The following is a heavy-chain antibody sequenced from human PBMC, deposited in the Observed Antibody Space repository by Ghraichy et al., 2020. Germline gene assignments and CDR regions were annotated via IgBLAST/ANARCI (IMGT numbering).Heavy chain of an antibody. CDR1: GYTFTSYG. V-gene: IGHV1-18*01. CDR2: ISAYNGNT. Sequence: ATVKVSCKASGYTFTSYGISWVRQAPGQGLEWMGWISAYNGNTNYAQKLQGRVTMTTDTSTSTAYMELRSLRSDDTAVYYCARVPGRAVAGTFDYWGQGTLVTVSS. CDR3: ARVPGRAVAGTFDY. J-gene: IGHJ4*02. D-gene: IGHD6-19*01.